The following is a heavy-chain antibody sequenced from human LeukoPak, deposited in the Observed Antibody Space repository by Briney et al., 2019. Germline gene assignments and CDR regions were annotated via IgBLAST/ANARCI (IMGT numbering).Heavy chain of an antibody. V-gene: IGHV4-39*01. CDR2: IFDNGTT. CDR3: AYTGSYDLVEF. CDR1: GASISSSNHF. D-gene: IGHD1-26*01. J-gene: IGHJ4*02. Sequence: SSETLSLTCIVSGASISSSNHFWGWIRQPPGKALEWIGTIFDNGTTYYRQSLKSRVTMSVDTSKNQFSLNLRSLTAADAAVYYCAYTGSYDLVEFWGQGTLVTVSS.